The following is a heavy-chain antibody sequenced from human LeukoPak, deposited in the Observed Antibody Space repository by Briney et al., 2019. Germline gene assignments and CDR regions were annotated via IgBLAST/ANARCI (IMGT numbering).Heavy chain of an antibody. CDR3: AKDVSLGFCSGGSCSVHFDY. Sequence: GGSLRLSCAASGFTFDNYAMHWVRQAPGKGLEWVSGISWNSGSTGYVASVKGRFTISRDNAKNSLYLQMDSLRAEDMALYYCAKDVSLGFCSGGSCSVHFDYWGQGTLVIVSS. CDR1: GFTFDNYA. D-gene: IGHD2-15*01. J-gene: IGHJ4*02. CDR2: ISWNSGST. V-gene: IGHV3-9*03.